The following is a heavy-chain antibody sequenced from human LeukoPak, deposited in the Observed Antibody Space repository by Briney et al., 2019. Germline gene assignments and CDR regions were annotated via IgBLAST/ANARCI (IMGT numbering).Heavy chain of an antibody. V-gene: IGHV4-34*01. CDR3: AIPTYYYDSSGYIWSYD. Sequence: SETLSLTCAVYGGSFSGYYWSWIRQPPGKGLEWIGEINHSGSTNYNPSLKSRVTISVDTSKNQFSLKLSSVTAADTAVYYCAIPTYYYDSSGYIWSYDWGQGTLVTVSS. D-gene: IGHD3-22*01. J-gene: IGHJ4*02. CDR2: INHSGST. CDR1: GGSFSGYY.